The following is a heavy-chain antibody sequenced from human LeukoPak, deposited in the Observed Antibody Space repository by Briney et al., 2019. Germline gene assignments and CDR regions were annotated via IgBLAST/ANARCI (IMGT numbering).Heavy chain of an antibody. D-gene: IGHD4-11*01. CDR2: ISAYNGNT. J-gene: IGHJ5*02. V-gene: IGHV1-18*01. CDR3: ARQFGTVTSNWFDP. Sequence: ASAKVSCKASGYTFTSYGISWVRQAPGQGLEWMGWISAYNGNTNYAQKLQGRVTMTTDTSTSTAYMELRSLRSDDTAVYYCARQFGTVTSNWFDPWGQGTLVTVSS. CDR1: GYTFTSYG.